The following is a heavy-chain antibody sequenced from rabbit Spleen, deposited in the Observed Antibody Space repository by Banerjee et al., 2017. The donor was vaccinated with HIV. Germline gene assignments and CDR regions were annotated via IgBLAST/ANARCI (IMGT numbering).Heavy chain of an antibody. V-gene: IGHV1S45*01. CDR2: IYAGSSGTT. J-gene: IGHJ4*01. D-gene: IGHD4-1*01. Sequence: QQQLVESGGGLVQPEGSLTLTCKASGFDFSSNAMCWVRQAPGKGLEWIGYIYAGSSGTTVYASWAKGRFTISKTSSTTVTLQMTSLTAADTATYFCARDLAGVIGWNFGWWGPGTLVTVS. CDR1: GFDFSSNA. CDR3: ARDLAGVIGWNFGW.